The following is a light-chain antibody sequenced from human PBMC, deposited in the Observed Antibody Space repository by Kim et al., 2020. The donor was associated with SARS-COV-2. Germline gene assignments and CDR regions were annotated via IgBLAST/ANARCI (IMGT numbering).Light chain of an antibody. CDR3: HQYYTTPWT. V-gene: IGKV4-1*01. J-gene: IGKJ1*01. Sequence: DIVMTQSPDSLAVSLGDRATINCKSSQSLLYSSNNKNSLAWYQQKPGQSPKVLIYWASTRESGVPDRFSGSGSGTDFTLTISSLQAEDVAVYYCHQYYTTPWTVGQGTKVDIK. CDR1: QSLLYSSNNKNS. CDR2: WAS.